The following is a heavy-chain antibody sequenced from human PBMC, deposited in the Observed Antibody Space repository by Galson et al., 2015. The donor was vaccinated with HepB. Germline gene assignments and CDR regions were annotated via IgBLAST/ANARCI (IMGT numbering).Heavy chain of an antibody. V-gene: IGHV1-24*01. Sequence: SVKVSCKVSGYRLSELSMHWVRQAPGKGLEWMGGSHPENGYTIYPQTFRGRVTMTEDTSTDTAYMELSSLRCEDTAVYYCATDFKGAALVPFEYWGQGTPVTVSS. CDR1: GYRLSELS. CDR3: ATDFKGAALVPFEY. CDR2: SHPENGYT. J-gene: IGHJ4*02. D-gene: IGHD2-8*02.